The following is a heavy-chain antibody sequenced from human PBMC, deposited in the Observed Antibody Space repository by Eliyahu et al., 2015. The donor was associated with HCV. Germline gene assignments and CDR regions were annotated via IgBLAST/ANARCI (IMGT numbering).Heavy chain of an antibody. Sequence: QLQLQESGPGLVKPSETLSLXCTVSGGSISSSSYYWGWIRQPPGKGLEWIGSIYYSGSTYYNPSLKSRVTISVDTSKNQFSLKLSSVTAADTAVYYCARLDSDSVRDYYGMDVWGQGTTVTVSS. V-gene: IGHV4-39*01. J-gene: IGHJ6*02. CDR1: GGSISSSSYY. CDR3: ARLDSDSVRDYYGMDV. CDR2: IYYSGST. D-gene: IGHD2-8*01.